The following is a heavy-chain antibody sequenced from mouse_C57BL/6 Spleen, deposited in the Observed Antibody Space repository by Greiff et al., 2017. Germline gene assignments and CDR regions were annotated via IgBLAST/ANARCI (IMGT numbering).Heavy chain of an antibody. CDR1: GFTFSSYG. Sequence: EVKLVESGGDLVKPGGSLKLSCAASGFTFSSYGMSWVRQTPDKRLEWVATISSGGSYTYYPDSVKGRFTISRDNAKNTLYLQMSSLKSEDTAMYYCARHRGYGDYYAMDYWGQGTSVAVSS. D-gene: IGHD2-14*01. CDR3: ARHRGYGDYYAMDY. V-gene: IGHV5-6*02. CDR2: ISSGGSYT. J-gene: IGHJ4*01.